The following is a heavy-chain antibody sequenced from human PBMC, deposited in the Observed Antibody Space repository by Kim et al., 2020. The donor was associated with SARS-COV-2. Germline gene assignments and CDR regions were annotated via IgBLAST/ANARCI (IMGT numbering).Heavy chain of an antibody. Sequence: GGSLRLSCEASGFTFSSSWMHWVRQAPGKGLVWVSHIKSDGSITNHADSVKGRFTISRDNAKNTVYLQMNSLRAEDTAVYYCARSYSDCGQGTLVPGSS. CDR1: GFTFSSSW. V-gene: IGHV3-74*01. D-gene: IGHD4-4*01. J-gene: IGHJ4*02. CDR3: ARSYSD. CDR2: IKSDGSIT.